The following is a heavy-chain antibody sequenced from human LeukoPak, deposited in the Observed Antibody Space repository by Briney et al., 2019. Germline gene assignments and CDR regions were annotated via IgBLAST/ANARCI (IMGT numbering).Heavy chain of an antibody. Sequence: ASVKVSCKASGYIFSNYDINWVRQAPGHGLEWMGWMNTNSGRRDYAQKFQGRVNMNRNGSINTANMELTSLGSDDRAVYYCGRGRRSVYWGQGTLVSVCS. V-gene: IGHV1-8*01. J-gene: IGHJ4*02. CDR2: MNTNSGRR. CDR3: GRGRRSVY. CDR1: GYIFSNYD.